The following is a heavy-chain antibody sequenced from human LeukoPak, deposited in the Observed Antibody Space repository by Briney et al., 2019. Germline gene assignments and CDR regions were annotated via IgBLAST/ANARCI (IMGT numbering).Heavy chain of an antibody. CDR2: INSDGSST. D-gene: IGHD3-10*01. J-gene: IGHJ3*02. Sequence: PGGSLRLSCAPSGFTFRSYWMHWARQAPGKGLVWVSRINSDGSSTSYADSVKGRFTISRDNAKNTLYLQMNSLRAEDTAVYHCARDRGGSAFDILGQGTMVTVSP. CDR1: GFTFRSYW. CDR3: ARDRGGSAFDI. V-gene: IGHV3-74*01.